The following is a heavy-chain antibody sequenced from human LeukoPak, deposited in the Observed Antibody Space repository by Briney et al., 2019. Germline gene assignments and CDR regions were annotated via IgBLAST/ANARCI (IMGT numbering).Heavy chain of an antibody. CDR2: ISSSGATK. D-gene: IGHD3-10*01. V-gene: IGHV3-48*03. CDR1: GFTFNE. CDR3: AGDSRVSGFDP. Sequence: PGGSLRLSCAASGFTFNEMNWVRQAPGKGLEWISYISSSGATKYYADSVKGRFTISRDNAKNSLYLQMNSLRAEDTAVYYCAGDSRVSGFDPWGQGTLVTVSS. J-gene: IGHJ5*02.